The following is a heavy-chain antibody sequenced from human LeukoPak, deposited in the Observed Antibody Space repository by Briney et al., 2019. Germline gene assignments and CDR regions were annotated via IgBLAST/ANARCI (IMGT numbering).Heavy chain of an antibody. D-gene: IGHD6-19*01. J-gene: IGHJ4*02. Sequence: SVKVSCKASGGTFSSYAISWVRQAPGQGLEWMGGIIPIFGTANYAQKFQGRVTITADESTSTAYMELSSLRAEDTAVYYCARDPRGIAVAEPYFDYWGQGTLVTVSS. CDR3: ARDPRGIAVAEPYFDY. CDR1: GGTFSSYA. CDR2: IIPIFGTA. V-gene: IGHV1-69*13.